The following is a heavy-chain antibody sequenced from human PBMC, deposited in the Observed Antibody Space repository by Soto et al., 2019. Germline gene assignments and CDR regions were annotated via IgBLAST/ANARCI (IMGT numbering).Heavy chain of an antibody. Sequence: GGSLRLSCISSGFTFRTYTMNWVRQAPGKGLEWVSGIRGFSPYTFYAESVKGRFTISRDNAKNSLFLQMNSLRAEDTAVYYCARDRGYDAHDFYYNAMDVWGQGTTVTVSS. V-gene: IGHV3-21*01. CDR3: ARDRGYDAHDFYYNAMDV. J-gene: IGHJ6*02. CDR1: GFTFRTYT. D-gene: IGHD2-15*01. CDR2: IRGFSPYT.